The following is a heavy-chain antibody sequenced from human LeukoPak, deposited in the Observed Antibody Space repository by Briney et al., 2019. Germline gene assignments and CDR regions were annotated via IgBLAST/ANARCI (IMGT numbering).Heavy chain of an antibody. Sequence: GGSLRLSCATSGFPFSDFSMTWVRQAPGKGLEWISTTNSGGTTTYYAESVKGRFTISRDSFKNALYLQMSSLRVEDTAIYYCAKQSYARSLGEGGPGTLVTVSS. CDR1: GFPFSDFS. V-gene: IGHV3-23*01. CDR3: AKQSYARSLGE. D-gene: IGHD3-10*02. J-gene: IGHJ4*02. CDR2: TNSGGTTT.